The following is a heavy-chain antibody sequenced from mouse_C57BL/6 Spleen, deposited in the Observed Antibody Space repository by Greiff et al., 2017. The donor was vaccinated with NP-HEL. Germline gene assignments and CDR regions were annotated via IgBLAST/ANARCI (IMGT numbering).Heavy chain of an antibody. D-gene: IGHD2-5*01. CDR1: GYTFTEYT. V-gene: IGHV1-62-2*01. CDR3: ARHEVGYSNYPWFAY. CDR2: FYPGSGSI. Sequence: VQGVESGAELVKPGASVKLSCKASGYTFTEYTIHWVKQRSGQGLEWIGWFYPGSGSIKYNEKFKDKATLTADKSSSTVYMELSRLTSEDSAVYFCARHEVGYSNYPWFAYWGQGTLVTVSA. J-gene: IGHJ3*01.